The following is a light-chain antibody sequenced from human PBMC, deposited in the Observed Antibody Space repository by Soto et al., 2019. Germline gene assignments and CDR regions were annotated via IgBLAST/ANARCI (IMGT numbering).Light chain of an antibody. V-gene: IGKV3-11*01. J-gene: IGKJ5*01. CDR3: QQCESSPIT. Sequence: EIVLTHSPATLSLSPGERGTLSCSSSQSVSNYLAWYQQKPGQAPRLLIYDASNRATGIPARFSVSGSGTDFTLTISRLEPEDFALYYCQQCESSPITFGQGTRLEI. CDR1: QSVSNY. CDR2: DAS.